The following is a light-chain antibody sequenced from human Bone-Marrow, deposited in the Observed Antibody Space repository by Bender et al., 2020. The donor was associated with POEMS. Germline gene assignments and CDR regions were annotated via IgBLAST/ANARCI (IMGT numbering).Light chain of an antibody. CDR2: QDT. Sequence: SYDLTQPSSVSVSPGQTARITCSGDVVAKKYVRWFQQKPGQSPVLVIYQDTKRPSGIPERFSGSNSGNTATLTISGTQAMDEAEYHCQAWDSSTAAVFGGGTKLTVL. J-gene: IGLJ2*01. CDR3: QAWDSSTAAV. V-gene: IGLV3-1*01. CDR1: VVAKKY.